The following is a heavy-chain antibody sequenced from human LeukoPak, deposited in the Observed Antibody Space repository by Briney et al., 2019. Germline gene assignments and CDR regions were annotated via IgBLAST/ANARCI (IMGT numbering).Heavy chain of an antibody. D-gene: IGHD5-18*01. CDR3: AKGSLRGQLWFGYDY. CDR2: ISSSSSYI. V-gene: IGHV3-21*04. CDR1: GFTFSSYS. J-gene: IGHJ4*02. Sequence: GGSLRLSCAASGFTFSSYSMNWVRQAPGKGLEWVSSISSSSSYIYYADSVKGRFTISRDNSKNTLYLQLNSLRAEDTAVYYCAKGSLRGQLWFGYDYWGQGTLVTVSS.